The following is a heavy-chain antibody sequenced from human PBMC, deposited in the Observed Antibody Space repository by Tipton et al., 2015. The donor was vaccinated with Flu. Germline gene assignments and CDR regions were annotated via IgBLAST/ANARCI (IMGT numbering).Heavy chain of an antibody. CDR1: GFTFSSYA. Sequence: SLRLSCAASGFTFSSYAMSWVRQAPGKGLEWVSGISGSGDSTFYADSVKGRFTISRDNSKNTLYLQMNSLRAEDTAVYYCAKGSPTMIVVPPHVEHWGQGTLVTVSS. J-gene: IGHJ5*02. D-gene: IGHD3-22*01. V-gene: IGHV3-23*01. CDR3: AKGSPTMIVVPPHVEH. CDR2: ISGSGDST.